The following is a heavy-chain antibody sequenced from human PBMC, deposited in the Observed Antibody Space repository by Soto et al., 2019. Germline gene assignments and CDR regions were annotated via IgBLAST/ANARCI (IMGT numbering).Heavy chain of an antibody. CDR2: IRTKSNGYAT. Sequence: GGSLRLSCAASGFTFSGSAIHWVRQASGKGLEWVARIRTKSNGYATTYAASVKGRFTTSRDDSKNMAYLQMNGLKTEDTAMYYCSRVEYVTSSPIGWGQGTLVTVSS. CDR3: SRVEYVTSSPIG. J-gene: IGHJ4*02. D-gene: IGHD6-6*01. V-gene: IGHV3-73*01. CDR1: GFTFSGSA.